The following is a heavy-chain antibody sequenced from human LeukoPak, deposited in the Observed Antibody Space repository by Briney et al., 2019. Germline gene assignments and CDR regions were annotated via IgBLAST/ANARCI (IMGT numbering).Heavy chain of an antibody. CDR3: AKTPDYCTNGVCYTLHYFDY. CDR2: ISGGGDST. Sequence: GGSLRLSCAASGFTFSNYAMTWVRQAPGKGPEWVSTISGGGDSTYYADSVRGRFTISRDDSKSTLYLQMNSLRAEDTAVYYCAKTPDYCTNGVCYTLHYFDYWGQGTLVTVSS. CDR1: GFTFSNYA. V-gene: IGHV3-23*01. J-gene: IGHJ4*02. D-gene: IGHD2-8*01.